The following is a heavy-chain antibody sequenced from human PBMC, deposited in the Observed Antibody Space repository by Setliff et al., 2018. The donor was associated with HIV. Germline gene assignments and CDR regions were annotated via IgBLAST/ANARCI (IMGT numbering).Heavy chain of an antibody. CDR2: IIPNSGGT. CDR3: ARQDGTTVLSKDFDY. Sequence: ASVKVSCKASGYTFTGYFLHWVRQAPGQGLEWMGRIIPNSGGTNCAQKFQGRVTMTRDTSISTAYMELSRLRSDDTAVYYCARQDGTTVLSKDFDYWGQGTLVTVSS. J-gene: IGHJ4*02. CDR1: GYTFTGYF. D-gene: IGHD4-17*01. V-gene: IGHV1-2*06.